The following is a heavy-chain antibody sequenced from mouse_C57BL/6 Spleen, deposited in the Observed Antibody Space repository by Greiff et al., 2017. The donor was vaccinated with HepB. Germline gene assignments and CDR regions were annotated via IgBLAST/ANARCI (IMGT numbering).Heavy chain of an antibody. CDR2: INPNNGGT. D-gene: IGHD2-5*01. CDR3: ARGAYYSSSWFAY. Sequence: DVKLVESGPELVKPGASVKMSCKASGYTFTDYNMHWVKQSHGKSLEWIGYINPNNGGTSYNQKFKGKATLTVNKSSSTAYMELRSLTSEDSAVYYCARGAYYSSSWFAYWGQGTLVTVSA. J-gene: IGHJ3*01. CDR1: GYTFTDYN. V-gene: IGHV1-22*01.